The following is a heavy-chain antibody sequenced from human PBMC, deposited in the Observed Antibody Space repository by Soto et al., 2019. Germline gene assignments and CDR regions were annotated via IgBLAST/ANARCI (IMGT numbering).Heavy chain of an antibody. CDR1: GGSFSGYY. J-gene: IGHJ4*02. Sequence: SETLSLTCAVYGGSFSGYYWSWIRQPPGKGLEWIGYIYYSGSTYYNPSLKSRVTISVDTSKNQFSLKLNSVTPEDTAVYFCARAMGVAAAPDFWGQGTLVTV. V-gene: IGHV4-34*01. CDR3: ARAMGVAAAPDF. CDR2: IYYSGST. D-gene: IGHD6-13*01.